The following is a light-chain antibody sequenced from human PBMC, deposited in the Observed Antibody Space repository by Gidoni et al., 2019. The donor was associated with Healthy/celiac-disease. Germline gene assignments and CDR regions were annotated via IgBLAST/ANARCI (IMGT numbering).Light chain of an antibody. Sequence: EIVMTQSPATLSVSPGERATLSCRASQSVSSNLAWYQQKPGQAPRLLIYGASTRATGIPARFSGSGSGTELTLTISSLQSEDFAVYYCQQYNNWPWTFGQGTKEEIK. CDR3: QQYNNWPWT. J-gene: IGKJ1*01. CDR2: GAS. CDR1: QSVSSN. V-gene: IGKV3-15*01.